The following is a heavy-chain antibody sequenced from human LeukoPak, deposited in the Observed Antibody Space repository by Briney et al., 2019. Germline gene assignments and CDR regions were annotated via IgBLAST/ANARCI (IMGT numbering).Heavy chain of an antibody. V-gene: IGHV3-23*01. D-gene: IGHD3-22*01. Sequence: GGSLRLSCAASGFTFSSYAMSWVRQAPGKGLEWVSAISGSGGSTFYADSVKGRFTISRDNAKNSLYLQMNSLRAEDTAVYYCARGTPGMIVVVTTFDYWGQGTLVTVSS. J-gene: IGHJ4*02. CDR3: ARGTPGMIVVVTTFDY. CDR1: GFTFSSYA. CDR2: ISGSGGST.